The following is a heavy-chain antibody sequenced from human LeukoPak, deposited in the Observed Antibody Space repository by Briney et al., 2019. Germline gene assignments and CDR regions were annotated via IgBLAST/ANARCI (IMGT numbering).Heavy chain of an antibody. J-gene: IGHJ4*02. D-gene: IGHD1-26*01. CDR2: IYPNSGAT. V-gene: IGHV1-2*02. Sequence: ASVKVSCKASGYTFTGYYMHWVRQAPGQGLEWMGWIYPNSGATKYAQKFQGRVTMTRDTSISTAYMELSGLRSDDTAVYYCARRSGRIQADYNFDYWGQGTLVTVSS. CDR3: ARRSGRIQADYNFDY. CDR1: GYTFTGYY.